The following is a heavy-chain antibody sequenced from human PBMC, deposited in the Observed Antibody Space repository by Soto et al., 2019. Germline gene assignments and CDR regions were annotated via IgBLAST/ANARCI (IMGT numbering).Heavy chain of an antibody. CDR3: ATGRIVVVGSRAYYGMDV. Sequence: QLQLAQSGADVKKAGSSVKVSCKASGGTLSNSAFSWVRQAPGQGLEWMGGIIPVFGIVNYAQKFQDRVTITADESTSTAYMELRSLRSEDTAGYFCATGRIVVVGSRAYYGMDVWGQGTTVTV. CDR1: GGTLSNSA. V-gene: IGHV1-69*19. CDR2: IIPVFGIV. D-gene: IGHD3-22*01. J-gene: IGHJ6*02.